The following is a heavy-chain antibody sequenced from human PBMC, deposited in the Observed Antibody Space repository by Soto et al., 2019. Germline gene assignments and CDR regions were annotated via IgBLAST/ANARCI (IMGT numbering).Heavy chain of an antibody. D-gene: IGHD3-22*01. CDR3: ARDKSYDSSGYRPFDS. CDR1: GFIFSNYN. J-gene: IGHJ4*02. Sequence: EVQLVESGGGLVQPGGSLRLSYAASGFIFSNYNINWVRQAPGKGLEWVSYISSSSSTIHYADSVKGRFTISRDNAKNSLSLQMNSLRAEDTAVYYCARDKSYDSSGYRPFDSWGQGTLVIVSS. CDR2: ISSSSSTI. V-gene: IGHV3-48*01.